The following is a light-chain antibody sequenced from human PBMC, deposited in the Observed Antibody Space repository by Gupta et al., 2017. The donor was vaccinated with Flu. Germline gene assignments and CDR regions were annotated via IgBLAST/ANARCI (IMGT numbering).Light chain of an antibody. CDR3: QQQLNSMFT. CDR1: QSIGYW. CDR2: KAS. Sequence: DIQMTQSPSILSASVGDRVNITCRASQSIGYWLAWYQQKPGKAPKVLIYKASRLESGVPSRFRGSGSGTEFALTISSRQPDDFATYYCQQQLNSMFTFAQGTKVEIK. V-gene: IGKV1-5*03. J-gene: IGKJ2*01.